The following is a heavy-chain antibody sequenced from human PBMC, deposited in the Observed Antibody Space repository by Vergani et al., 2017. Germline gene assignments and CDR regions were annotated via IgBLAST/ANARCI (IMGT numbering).Heavy chain of an antibody. Sequence: EVQLLESGGGLVQPGGSLRLSCEASGFSFPGYAMSWVRQAPGKGLEWASSVSGSSATPYYADSVKGRFIISRDNSKNTLHLQMNRLRADDTAVYYCTKGSRGYTGYFFDYWGQGTLATVSS. CDR1: GFSFPGYA. D-gene: IGHD5-12*01. V-gene: IGHV3-23*01. CDR2: VSGSSATP. CDR3: TKGSRGYTGYFFDY. J-gene: IGHJ4*02.